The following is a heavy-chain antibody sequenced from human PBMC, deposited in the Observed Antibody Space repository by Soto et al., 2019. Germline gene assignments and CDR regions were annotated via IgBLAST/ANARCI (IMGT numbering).Heavy chain of an antibody. CDR2: ISAYNGNT. V-gene: IGHV1-18*01. CDR1: GYTFTSYG. CDR3: ARGGYYCSGGSCYSGYYYYVDV. J-gene: IGHJ6*03. Sequence: ASVKVSCKASGYTFTSYGISWVRQAPGQGLEWMGWISAYNGNTNYAQKLQGRVTMTTDTSTSTAYMELRSLRSDDTAVYYCARGGYYCSGGSCYSGYYYYVDVWGKGTTVTVSS. D-gene: IGHD2-15*01.